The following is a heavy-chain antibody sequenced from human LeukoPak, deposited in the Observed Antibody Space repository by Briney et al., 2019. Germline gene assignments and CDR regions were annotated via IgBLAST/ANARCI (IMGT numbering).Heavy chain of an antibody. D-gene: IGHD4-11*01. Sequence: GGSLRLSCAVSGFTFSSYAMSWVRQAPEKGLEWVSVITSDGGSTHYAASVKGRFTVTRDNSKNTLYLQMNSLRAEDTAVYYCAKGPNGDSNYFFDYCGQGTLVTVSS. CDR3: AKGPNGDSNYFFDY. CDR1: GFTFSSYA. J-gene: IGHJ4*02. CDR2: ITSDGGST. V-gene: IGHV3-23*01.